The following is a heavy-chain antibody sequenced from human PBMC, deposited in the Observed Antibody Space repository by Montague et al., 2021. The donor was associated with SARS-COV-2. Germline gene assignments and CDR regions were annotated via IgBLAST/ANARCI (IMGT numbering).Heavy chain of an antibody. CDR1: GFTFSSYA. J-gene: IGHJ4*02. CDR2: ISYDGSNK. V-gene: IGHV3-30-3*01. CDR3: ARDGGGYSDY. D-gene: IGHD5-12*01. Sequence: SLRLSCAASGFTFSSYAMHWVRQAPGKGLEWVAVISYDGSNKYYADSVEGRFTISRDNSKNTLYLQMNSLRAEDTAVYYCARDGGGYSDYWGQGTLVTVS.